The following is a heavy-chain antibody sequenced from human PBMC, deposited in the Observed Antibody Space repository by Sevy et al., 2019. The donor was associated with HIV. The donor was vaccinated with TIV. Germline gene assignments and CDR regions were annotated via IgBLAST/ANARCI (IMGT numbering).Heavy chain of an antibody. D-gene: IGHD3-3*01. CDR3: ARGKHVSDYYGSFDY. Sequence: GGSLRLSCTVSGVTVSSNFISWVRQAPGKGLEWVSVIWLTGAKYYADSVKGRFTISRDNSKNTVYLDMSSLRADDTAVYFCARGKHVSDYYGSFDYWGQGTLVTVSS. V-gene: IGHV3-53*01. CDR2: IWLTGAK. CDR1: GVTVSSNF. J-gene: IGHJ4*02.